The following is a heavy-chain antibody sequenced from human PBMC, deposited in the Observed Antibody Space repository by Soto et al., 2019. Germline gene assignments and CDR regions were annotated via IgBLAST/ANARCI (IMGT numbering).Heavy chain of an antibody. D-gene: IGHD3-22*01. CDR2: IDPSDSYT. Sequence: EVQLVQSGAEVKKPGESLRISCKGSGYSFTSYWISLVRQMPGKGREWMGRIDPSDSYTNYSPSFQGHVTISADKSISTAYLQWSSLKASDTAMYYCARQGVNYYDSSGYYYISWFDPWGQGTLVTVSS. CDR3: ARQGVNYYDSSGYYYISWFDP. J-gene: IGHJ5*02. V-gene: IGHV5-10-1*03. CDR1: GYSFTSYW.